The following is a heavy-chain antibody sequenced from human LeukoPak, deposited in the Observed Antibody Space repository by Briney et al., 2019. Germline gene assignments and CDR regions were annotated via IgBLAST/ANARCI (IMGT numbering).Heavy chain of an antibody. CDR1: GYTFTSYY. D-gene: IGHD6-19*01. V-gene: IGHV1-46*01. CDR2: INPSGGST. J-gene: IGHJ3*02. CDR3: AREGGWYAFDI. Sequence: ASVKVSCKASGYTFTSYYMHWVRQAPGQGLEWMGIINPSGGSTSYAQKFQGRVTMTRDTSASTVYMELSSLRSEDTAVYYCAREGGWYAFDIWGQGTMVTVSS.